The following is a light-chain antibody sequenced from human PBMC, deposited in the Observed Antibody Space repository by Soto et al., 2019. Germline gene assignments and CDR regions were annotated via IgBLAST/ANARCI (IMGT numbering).Light chain of an antibody. CDR3: QQYDSLPYT. Sequence: DIQMTQSPSSLSASVGDRFTITCQASQDISNYLNWYQQKPGKAPKLLIYDASNLETGVPSRFSGSGSGTDFTFTISSLQPEDIATYYCQQYDSLPYTFGQGTKLEIK. CDR1: QDISNY. CDR2: DAS. V-gene: IGKV1-33*01. J-gene: IGKJ2*01.